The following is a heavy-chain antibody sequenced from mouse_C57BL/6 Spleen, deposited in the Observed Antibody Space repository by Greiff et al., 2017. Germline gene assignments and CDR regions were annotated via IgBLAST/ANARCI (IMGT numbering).Heavy chain of an antibody. J-gene: IGHJ2*01. Sequence: QVQLQQSGAELVKPGASVKISCKASGYAFSSYWMNWVKQRPGKGLEWIGQIYPGDGDTNYNGKFKGKATLTADKSSSTAYMQLSSLTSEDSAVYFCARGYDYDDLLYWGQGTTLTVSS. D-gene: IGHD2-4*01. CDR3: ARGYDYDDLLY. CDR1: GYAFSSYW. CDR2: IYPGDGDT. V-gene: IGHV1-80*01.